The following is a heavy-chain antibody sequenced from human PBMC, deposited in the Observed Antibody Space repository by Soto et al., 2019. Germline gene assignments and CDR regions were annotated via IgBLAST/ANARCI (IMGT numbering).Heavy chain of an antibody. CDR1: GFTFSSYG. D-gene: IGHD2-2*01. CDR2: IWNDGSNK. V-gene: IGHV3-33*01. CDR3: ARGGVYCSSTRCYDDYGVAYWYFDL. Sequence: QVQLVESGGGVVQPGRSLRLSCAASGFTFSSYGMHWVRQAPGKGLEWVAVIWNDGSNKCYADSVRGRFTISRDNSKKTLYLQMNSLRDEDTAVYYGARGGVYCSSTRCYDDYGVAYWYFDLWGRGTLVNVSS. J-gene: IGHJ2*01.